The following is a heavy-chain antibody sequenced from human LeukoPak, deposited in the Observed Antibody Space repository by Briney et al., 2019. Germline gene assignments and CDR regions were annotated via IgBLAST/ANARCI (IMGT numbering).Heavy chain of an antibody. CDR2: ISYDGSNK. CDR1: GFTFSSYA. V-gene: IGHV3-30*04. D-gene: IGHD3-16*01. J-gene: IGHJ6*02. Sequence: GGSLRLSCAASGFTFSSYAMHWVRQAPGKGLEWVAVISYDGSNKYCADSVKGRFTISRDNSKNTPYLQMNSLRAEDTAVYYCARDLAPAEDGYYYGMDVWGQGTTVTVSS. CDR3: ARDLAPAEDGYYYGMDV.